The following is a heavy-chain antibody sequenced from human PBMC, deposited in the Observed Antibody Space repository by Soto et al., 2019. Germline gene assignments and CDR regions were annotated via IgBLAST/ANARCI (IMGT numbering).Heavy chain of an antibody. CDR3: ARSPSFKEGVDY. Sequence: GGSLRLSGAASGFTFSSYSINWVRQAPWKGLEWVSSISSSSIYIYYADSVKGRFTISRDNAKNSLYLQMNSLRAEDTAVYYCARSPSFKEGVDYFGQGTLVTVCS. V-gene: IGHV3-21*01. CDR2: ISSSSIYI. J-gene: IGHJ4*02. CDR1: GFTFSSYS.